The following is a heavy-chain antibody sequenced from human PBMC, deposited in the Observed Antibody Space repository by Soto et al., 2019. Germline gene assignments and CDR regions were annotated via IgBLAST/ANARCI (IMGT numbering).Heavy chain of an antibody. D-gene: IGHD3-10*01. V-gene: IGHV1-58*02. CDR2: IVVGSGNT. CDR3: AADYYYGYSDPSRRID. Sequence: QMQLVQSGPEVKKPGTSVTVSCKASGFTFTHSAIQWVRQARGQSLEWIGWIVVGSGNTNYAPKFQERATITWDMSPSTAYMELSSLRSDDTAVYYCAADYYYGYSDPSRRIDWGQVTLVTVSS. CDR1: GFTFTHSA. J-gene: IGHJ4*02.